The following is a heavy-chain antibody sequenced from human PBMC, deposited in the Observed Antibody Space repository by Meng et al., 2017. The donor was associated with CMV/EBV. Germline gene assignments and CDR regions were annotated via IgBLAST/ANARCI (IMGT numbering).Heavy chain of an antibody. CDR3: ARACRQLNNCCLDY. CDR2: IRSDDST. Sequence: GESLKISCAVSGFSVSSYFMTWVRQAPGKGLEYVSFIRSDDSTNYAKTVQGRFTISRDNSKNTVFLLMNGLRAEDTALYYCARACRQLNNCCLDYWGQGTLVTVSS. D-gene: IGHD1-1*01. V-gene: IGHV3-53*01. CDR1: GFSVSSYF. J-gene: IGHJ4*02.